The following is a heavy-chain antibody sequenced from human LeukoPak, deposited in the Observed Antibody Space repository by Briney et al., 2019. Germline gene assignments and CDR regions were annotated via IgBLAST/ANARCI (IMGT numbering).Heavy chain of an antibody. J-gene: IGHJ4*02. CDR1: GFTFSSYS. Sequence: PGGSLRLSCAASGFTFSSYSMNWVRQAPGKGLEWVSSISSSSSYIYYADSVKGRFTISRDNAKNSLYLQMNSLRAEDTAVYYCARDHIAAVDHYFDYWGQGTLVTVSS. CDR3: ARDHIAAVDHYFDY. V-gene: IGHV3-21*01. CDR2: ISSSSSYI. D-gene: IGHD6-13*01.